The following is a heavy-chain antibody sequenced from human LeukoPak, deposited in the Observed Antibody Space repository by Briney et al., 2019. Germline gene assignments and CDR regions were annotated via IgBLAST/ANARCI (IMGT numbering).Heavy chain of an antibody. V-gene: IGHV3-21*01. CDR3: ARAQELADFDY. CDR1: GFTFSSYS. J-gene: IGHJ4*02. Sequence: GGSLRLSCAASGFTFSSYSMNWVRQAPGRGLEWVSSISSSSSYIYYADLVKGRFTISRDNAKNSLYLQMNSLRAEDTAVYYCARAQELADFDYWGQGTLVTVSS. D-gene: IGHD6-13*01. CDR2: ISSSSSYI.